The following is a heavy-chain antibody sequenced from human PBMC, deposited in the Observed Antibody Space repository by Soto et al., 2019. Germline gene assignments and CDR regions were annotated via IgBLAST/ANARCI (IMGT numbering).Heavy chain of an antibody. V-gene: IGHV3-33*01. CDR3: ARDPADDTSGYFSLDY. CDR2: MWSEGGDK. CDR1: GFIFSSYG. D-gene: IGHD3-22*01. J-gene: IGHJ4*02. Sequence: QVQLVESGGVVVQPGRSLRLSCAASGFIFSSYGMHWVRQAPGKGLEWVAVMWSEGGDKHYADSVKGRFTISRDNSKNTLYLQMTSLRAEDTAVYYCARDPADDTSGYFSLDYWGQGTLVTVSS.